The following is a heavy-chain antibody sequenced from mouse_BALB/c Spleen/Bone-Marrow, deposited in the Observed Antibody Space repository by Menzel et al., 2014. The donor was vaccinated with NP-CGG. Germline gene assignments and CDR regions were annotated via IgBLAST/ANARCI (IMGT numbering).Heavy chain of an antibody. CDR2: INPSTGYT. CDR3: ARSYGKNVDY. D-gene: IGHD2-1*01. V-gene: IGHV1-7*01. CDR1: GYTFTSYW. Sequence: QVQLQQSGAELAKPGAPAKMSCKASGYTFTSYWMHWVKQRPGQGLEWIGNINPSTGYTGYNQKFKDKATLTADKSSSTAYMQLNSLTSEDSAVYYCARSYGKNVDYWGQGTTLTVSS. J-gene: IGHJ2*01.